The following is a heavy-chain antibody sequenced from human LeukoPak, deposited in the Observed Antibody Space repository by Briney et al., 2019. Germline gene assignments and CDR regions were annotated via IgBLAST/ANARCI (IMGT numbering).Heavy chain of an antibody. Sequence: GASVKVSCKASGYTFTGYYMHWVRQAPAQGLEWTGWIDPNSGGTNYAKNFQGRVTMTRDTSITTAYMELRGLRSDDTAVYYCARGVGSGWYFDLWGRGTLVTVSS. CDR3: ARGVGSGWYFDL. CDR1: GYTFTGYY. D-gene: IGHD3-10*01. V-gene: IGHV1-2*02. J-gene: IGHJ2*01. CDR2: IDPNSGGT.